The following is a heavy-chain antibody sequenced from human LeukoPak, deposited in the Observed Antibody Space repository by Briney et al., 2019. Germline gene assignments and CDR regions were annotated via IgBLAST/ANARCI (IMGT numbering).Heavy chain of an antibody. J-gene: IGHJ4*02. CDR1: GLTFSGAW. CDR2: IKSKNNGGTT. D-gene: IGHD4-17*01. CDR3: MTLYVDYAR. Sequence: PGGSLRLSCAASGLTFSGAWLSWVRQAPGKGLEWVGRIKSKNNGGTTDYAAPVNGRFSISRDDSKNTLYLQMSSLKTEDTGVYYCMTLYVDYARWGQGTLVTVSS. V-gene: IGHV3-15*01.